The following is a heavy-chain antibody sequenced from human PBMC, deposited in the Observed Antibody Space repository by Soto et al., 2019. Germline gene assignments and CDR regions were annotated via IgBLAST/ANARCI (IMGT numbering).Heavy chain of an antibody. D-gene: IGHD2-15*01. J-gene: IGHJ4*02. CDR1: GGSIISGY. Sequence: QVQLQESGPGLVKPSETLSLTCTVSGGSIISGYWSWIRQPPGKGLEWIGYISYSGNTNYSPSLKSRVTMSVDTPKNQFSLRLSSVTTADTAVYYCAGLRGYAGSPIDYWGQGTLVTVSS. V-gene: IGHV4-59*01. CDR2: ISYSGNT. CDR3: AGLRGYAGSPIDY.